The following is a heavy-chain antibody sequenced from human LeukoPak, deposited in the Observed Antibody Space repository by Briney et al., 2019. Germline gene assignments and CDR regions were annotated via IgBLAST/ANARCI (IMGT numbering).Heavy chain of an antibody. V-gene: IGHV5-51*01. CDR2: IYPGDSDT. J-gene: IGHJ6*03. CDR1: GYSFTSYW. Sequence: GESLKISCKGSGYSFTSYWICWVRQMPGKGLEWMGIIYPGDSDTRYSPSFQGQVTISADKSISTAYLQWSSLKASDTAMYYCARHLRGYCSGGSCYGYYYYMDVWGKGTTVTVSS. D-gene: IGHD2-15*01. CDR3: ARHLRGYCSGGSCYGYYYYMDV.